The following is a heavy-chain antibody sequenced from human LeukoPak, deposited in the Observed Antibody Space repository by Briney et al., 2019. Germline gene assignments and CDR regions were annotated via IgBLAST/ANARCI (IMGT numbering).Heavy chain of an antibody. Sequence: GGSLRLSCAASGFTFSTYAMSWVRQAPGKGLEWGSVISGSGGSTCYADSVKGRFTISRDNSKNTLYLQMNSLRAEDTAVYYCAKGGLVHRFDPWGQGTLVTVSS. CDR3: AKGGLVHRFDP. V-gene: IGHV3-23*01. CDR1: GFTFSTYA. J-gene: IGHJ5*02. CDR2: ISGSGGST.